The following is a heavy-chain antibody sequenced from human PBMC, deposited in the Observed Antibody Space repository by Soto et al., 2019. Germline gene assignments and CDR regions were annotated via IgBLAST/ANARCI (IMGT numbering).Heavy chain of an antibody. D-gene: IGHD6-19*01. J-gene: IGHJ6*02. CDR2: IIPIFGTA. Sequence: GASVKVSCKASGGTFSSYAISWVRQAPGQGLEWMGGIIPIFGTANYAQKFQGRVTITADESTSTAYMELSSLRSEDTAVYYCARDLYSSGWYVILYGMNVWGQGTTVTASS. CDR3: ARDLYSSGWYVILYGMNV. CDR1: GGTFSSYA. V-gene: IGHV1-69*13.